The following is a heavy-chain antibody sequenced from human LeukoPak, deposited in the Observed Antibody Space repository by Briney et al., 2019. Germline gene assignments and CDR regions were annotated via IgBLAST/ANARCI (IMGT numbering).Heavy chain of an antibody. J-gene: IGHJ4*02. CDR1: GFTFSSYG. D-gene: IGHD6-19*01. V-gene: IGHV3-33*01. Sequence: GRSLRLSCAASGFTFSSYGMHWVRQAPGKGLGWVAVIWYDGSNKYYADSVKGRFTISRDNSKNTLYLQMNSLRAEDTAVYYCARGWAIAVAGILVPGPFDYWGQGTLVTVSS. CDR2: IWYDGSNK. CDR3: ARGWAIAVAGILVPGPFDY.